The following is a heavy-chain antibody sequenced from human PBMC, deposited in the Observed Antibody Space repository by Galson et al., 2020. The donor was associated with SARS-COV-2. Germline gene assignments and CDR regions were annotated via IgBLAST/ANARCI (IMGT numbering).Heavy chain of an antibody. V-gene: IGHV1-69*13. CDR2: IIPIFGTA. J-gene: IGHJ6*03. CDR3: ARDWPSGGSYYYYYMDV. CDR1: GGTFSSYA. D-gene: IGHD2-15*01. Sequence: SVKVSCKASGGTFSSYAISWVRQAPGQGLEWMGGIIPIFGTANYAQKFQGRVTITADESTSTAYMELSSLRSEDTAVYYCARDWPSGGSYYYYYMDVWGKGTTVTVSS.